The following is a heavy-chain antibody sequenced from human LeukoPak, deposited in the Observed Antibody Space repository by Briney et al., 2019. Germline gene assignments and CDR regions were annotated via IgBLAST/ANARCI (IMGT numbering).Heavy chain of an antibody. CDR1: GGSFSGYY. V-gene: IGHV4-34*01. CDR2: INHSGST. CDR3: ARGPRHFRH. Sequence: SETPSLTCAVYGGSFSGYYWSWIRQPPGKGLEWIGEINHSGSTNYNPSLKSRVTISVDTSKNQFSLKLSSVTAADTAVYYCARGPRHFRHWGQGTLVTVSS. J-gene: IGHJ1*01.